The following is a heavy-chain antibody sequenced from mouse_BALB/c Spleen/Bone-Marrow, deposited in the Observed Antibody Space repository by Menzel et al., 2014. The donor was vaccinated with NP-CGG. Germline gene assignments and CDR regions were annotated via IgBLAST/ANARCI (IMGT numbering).Heavy chain of an antibody. CDR1: GYAFTNYL. CDR3: ARSRYGKGAMDY. CDR2: INPGSGGT. D-gene: IGHD2-10*02. V-gene: IGHV1-54*01. J-gene: IGHJ4*01. Sequence: VQRVESGAELVRPGTSVKVSCKASGYAFTNYLIEWVKQRPGQGLEWIGVINPGSGGTNYNEKFKGKATLTADKSSSTAYMQLSSLTSDDSAVYFCARSRYGKGAMDYWGQGTSVTVSS.